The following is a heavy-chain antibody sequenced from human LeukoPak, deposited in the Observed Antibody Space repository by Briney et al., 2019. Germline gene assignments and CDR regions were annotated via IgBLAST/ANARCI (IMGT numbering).Heavy chain of an antibody. V-gene: IGHV4-39*07. CDR1: GGSISSSSYY. CDR2: IYYSGST. CDR3: ARDRHSGQWLVDYFQH. Sequence: SETLSLTCTVSGGSISSSSYYWGWIRQPPGKGLEWIGSIYYSGSTYYNPCLKSRVTISVDTSKNQFSLKLSSVTAADTAVYYCARDRHSGQWLVDYFQHWGQGTLVTASS. J-gene: IGHJ1*01. D-gene: IGHD6-19*01.